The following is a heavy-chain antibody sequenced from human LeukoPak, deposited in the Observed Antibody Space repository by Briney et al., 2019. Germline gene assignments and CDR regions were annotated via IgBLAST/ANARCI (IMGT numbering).Heavy chain of an antibody. J-gene: IGHJ4*02. Sequence: PGRSLRLSCAASGFTFSSYGMSWVRQAPGKGLEWVSAISGSGGSTYYADSVKGRFTISRDNSKNTLYLQMNSLRAEDTAVYYCAKDPGYSYGGYFDYWGQGTLVTVSS. CDR2: ISGSGGST. D-gene: IGHD5-18*01. CDR1: GFTFSSYG. CDR3: AKDPGYSYGGYFDY. V-gene: IGHV3-23*01.